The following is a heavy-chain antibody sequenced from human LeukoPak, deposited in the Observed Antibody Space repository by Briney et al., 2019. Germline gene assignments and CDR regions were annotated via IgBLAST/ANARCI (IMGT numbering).Heavy chain of an antibody. CDR2: VHYTGKT. J-gene: IGHJ4*02. V-gene: IGHV4-59*01. CDR1: GDSISSSY. CDR3: ARGYYDRSGSSNPFDS. Sequence: SETLSLTCTVSGDSISSSYWSWIRQPPGKRLEWVGYVHYTGKTNYNPSLNNRATISVDMSKNQFSLTLTSVTVADTAMYYCARGYYDRSGSSNPFDSWGQGTLVTVSA. D-gene: IGHD3-22*01.